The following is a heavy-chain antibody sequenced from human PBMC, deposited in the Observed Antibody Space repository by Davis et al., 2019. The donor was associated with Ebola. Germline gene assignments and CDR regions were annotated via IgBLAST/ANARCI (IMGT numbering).Heavy chain of an antibody. D-gene: IGHD2-2*01. CDR3: ARGTSQNAPDDY. Sequence: GESLKISCAASGFTFSSYWMHWVRQAPGKGLVWVSCINRDGSTTTYADSVKGRFTISRDNAKNTLYLQMNSLRAEDTAVYYCARGTSQNAPDDYWGQGTLVTVSS. CDR2: INRDGSTT. J-gene: IGHJ4*02. V-gene: IGHV3-74*03. CDR1: GFTFSSYW.